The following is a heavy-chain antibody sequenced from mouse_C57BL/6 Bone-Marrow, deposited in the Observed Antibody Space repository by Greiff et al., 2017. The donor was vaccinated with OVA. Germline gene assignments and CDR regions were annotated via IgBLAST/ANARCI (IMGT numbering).Heavy chain of an antibody. Sequence: EVQGVESGAELVKPGASVKLSCTASGFNIKDYYMHWVKQRTEQGLEWIGRIDPEDGETKYAPKFQGKATITADTSSNTAYLQLSSLTSEDTAVYYCARSLYYGNYVWYCDVWGTGTTVTVSS. V-gene: IGHV14-2*01. D-gene: IGHD2-1*01. CDR1: GFNIKDYY. J-gene: IGHJ1*03. CDR2: IDPEDGET. CDR3: ARSLYYGNYVWYCDV.